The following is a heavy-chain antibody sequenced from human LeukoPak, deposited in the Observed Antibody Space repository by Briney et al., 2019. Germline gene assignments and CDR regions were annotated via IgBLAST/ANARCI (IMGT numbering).Heavy chain of an antibody. V-gene: IGHV1-2*02. CDR2: INPNSGGT. D-gene: IGHD1-26*01. J-gene: IGHJ3*02. Sequence: ASVKVSCKASGYTFTGYYMHWVRQAPGRGLEWMGWINPNSGGTNYAQKFQGRVTMTRDTSISTAYMELSRLRSDDTAVYYCARVGGVGATTGAFDIWGQGTMVTVSS. CDR1: GYTFTGYY. CDR3: ARVGGVGATTGAFDI.